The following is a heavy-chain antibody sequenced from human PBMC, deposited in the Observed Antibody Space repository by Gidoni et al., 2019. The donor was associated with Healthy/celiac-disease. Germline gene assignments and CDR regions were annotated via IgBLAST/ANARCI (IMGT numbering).Heavy chain of an antibody. CDR2: IYYSGST. D-gene: IGHD5-18*01. CDR1: GGSISSGGYY. J-gene: IGHJ4*02. Sequence: QLQESGPGLVKPSQTLSLTCTVSGGSISSGGYYWSWIRQHPGKGLEWSGYIYYSGSTYYNPSLKSRVTISVDTSKNQFSLKLSSVTAADTAVYYCVGGDNSYGFKSFDYWGQGTLVTVSS. CDR3: VGGDNSYGFKSFDY. V-gene: IGHV4-31*03.